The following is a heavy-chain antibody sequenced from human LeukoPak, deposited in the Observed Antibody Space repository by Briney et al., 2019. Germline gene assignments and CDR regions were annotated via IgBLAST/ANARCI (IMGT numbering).Heavy chain of an antibody. D-gene: IGHD7-27*01. CDR1: GGSISSYY. J-gene: IGHJ4*02. V-gene: IGHV4-59*01. CDR2: ISYSGNT. Sequence: SETLSLTCTVSGGSISSYYWSWIRQPPGKGLEWIGYISYSGNTNYNPSLKSRVTISADTSKNQFSLKMSSVTAADAAVYFCARLRNWAWDFDSWGQGTLVTVSS. CDR3: ARLRNWAWDFDS.